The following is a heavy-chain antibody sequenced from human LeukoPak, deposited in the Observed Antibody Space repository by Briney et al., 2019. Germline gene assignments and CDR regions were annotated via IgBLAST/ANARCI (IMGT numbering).Heavy chain of an antibody. CDR3: AKGIYGYSYGLFDY. Sequence: GGSLRLSCAASGFTFSSYAMSWVRQAPGKGLEWVSAISRSGGSTYYADSVKGRFTISRDNSKNTLYLQMNSLRAEDTAVYYCAKGIYGYSYGLFDYWGQGTLVTVSS. D-gene: IGHD5-18*01. CDR1: GFTFSSYA. V-gene: IGHV3-23*01. CDR2: ISRSGGST. J-gene: IGHJ4*02.